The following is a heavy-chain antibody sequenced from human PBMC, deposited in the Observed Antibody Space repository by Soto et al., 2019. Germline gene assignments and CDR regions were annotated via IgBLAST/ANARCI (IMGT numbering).Heavy chain of an antibody. D-gene: IGHD3-3*01. Sequence: PSETLSLTCAVYGGSVSGYYWSWIRQPPGKGLEWIGEINHSGSTNYNPSLKSRVTISVDTSKNQFSLKLSSVTAADTAVYYCARGPSYTSITIFGVVIRHFDYWGQGTLVTVSS. CDR3: ARGPSYTSITIFGVVIRHFDY. CDR2: INHSGST. CDR1: GGSVSGYY. J-gene: IGHJ4*02. V-gene: IGHV4-34*01.